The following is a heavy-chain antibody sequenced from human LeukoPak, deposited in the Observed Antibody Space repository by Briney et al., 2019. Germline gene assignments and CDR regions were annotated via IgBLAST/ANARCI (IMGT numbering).Heavy chain of an antibody. D-gene: IGHD5-24*01. CDR1: GFTFSRYW. J-gene: IGHJ3*01. Sequence: GGSLRLSCAASGFTFSRYWMHWVRQAPGKGLVWVSYIRSDGSTTYADSVKGRFTISRDNAKNTLYLQMNSLRAEDTAIYYCARDIQLSTWGLGTKVTVSS. CDR2: IRSDGSTT. CDR3: ARDIQLST. V-gene: IGHV3-74*01.